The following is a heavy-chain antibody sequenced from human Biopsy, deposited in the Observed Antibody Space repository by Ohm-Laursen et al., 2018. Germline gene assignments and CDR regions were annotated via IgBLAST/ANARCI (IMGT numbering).Heavy chain of an antibody. V-gene: IGHV1-69*11. CDR3: ARDHPDFWGGYSPTVISSHYGMDV. CDR2: IIPILRTT. J-gene: IGHJ6*02. Sequence: GASVKVSCKAPTGTFNSYGIIWVRQAPGQGLEWMGRIIPILRTTAYAQTFLGRVTITADSPTSTVDMELTSLTSDDTAVYYCARDHPDFWGGYSPTVISSHYGMDVWGQGTTVIVSS. D-gene: IGHD3-3*01. CDR1: TGTFNSYG.